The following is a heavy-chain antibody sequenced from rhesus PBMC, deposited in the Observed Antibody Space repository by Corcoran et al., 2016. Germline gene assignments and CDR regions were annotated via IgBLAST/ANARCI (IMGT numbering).Heavy chain of an antibody. CDR2: IYPGYSHT. CDR1: GYSFTGSW. D-gene: IGHD1-20*01. Sequence: EVQLVQSGAEVKRPGESLRISCKTSGYSFTGSWISWVRQMPGKGLEWLGAIYPGYSHTRYHPSFQGHVTISADKSISTTYLQWSSLKASDTATYYCAKWARWNNDGFDYWGQGVLVTVSS. J-gene: IGHJ4*01. V-gene: IGHV5-43*01. CDR3: AKWARWNNDGFDY.